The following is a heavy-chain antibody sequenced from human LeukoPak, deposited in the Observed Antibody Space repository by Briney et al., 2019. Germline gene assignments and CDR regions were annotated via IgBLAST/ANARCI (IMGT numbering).Heavy chain of an antibody. J-gene: IGHJ4*02. CDR1: GYSISSGYY. CDR2: IYHSGST. V-gene: IGHV4-38-2*02. CDR3: ARHPLYCSSTSCSSG. Sequence: SETLSLTCTVPGYSISSGYYWGWIRQPPGKGLEWIGSIYHSGSTYYNPSLKSRVTISVDTSKNQFSLKLSSVTAADTAVYYCARHPLYCSSTSCSSGWGQGTLVTVSS. D-gene: IGHD2-2*01.